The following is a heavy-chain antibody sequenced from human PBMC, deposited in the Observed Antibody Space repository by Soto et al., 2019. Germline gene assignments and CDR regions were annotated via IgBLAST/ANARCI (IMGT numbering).Heavy chain of an antibody. J-gene: IGHJ6*02. CDR2: IYYTGNT. CDR1: GASISGGGFY. Sequence: QVQLQESGPGLVKPSQTLSLTCTVSGASISGGGFYWSWIRHHPERGLEWIGNIYYTGNTHYSLSLKSRVSISVDTSKNQLSLKLTSVTAADTAVYYCARGSTTSPYFYYGMDVWGQGTTVTVSS. CDR3: ARGSTTSPYFYYGMDV. V-gene: IGHV4-31*03. D-gene: IGHD2-2*01.